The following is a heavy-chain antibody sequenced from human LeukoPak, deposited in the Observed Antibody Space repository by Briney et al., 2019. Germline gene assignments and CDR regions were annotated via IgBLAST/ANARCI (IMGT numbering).Heavy chain of an antibody. D-gene: IGHD2-2*01. V-gene: IGHV1-18*04. CDR1: GYTFAGFY. Sequence: ASVKVSCKASGYTFAGFYMHWVRQAPGQGLEWVGWISAYNGNTNYAQKLQGRVTMTTDTSTSTAYMELRSLGSDDTAVYYCSRTEDIVIVPAALGAFDIWGQGTMVTVSS. CDR2: ISAYNGNT. J-gene: IGHJ3*02. CDR3: SRTEDIVIVPAALGAFDI.